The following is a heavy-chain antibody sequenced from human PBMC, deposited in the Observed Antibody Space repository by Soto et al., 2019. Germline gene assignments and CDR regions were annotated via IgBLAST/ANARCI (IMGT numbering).Heavy chain of an antibody. J-gene: IGHJ6*02. CDR1: GYTFTSYA. D-gene: IGHD3-3*01. Sequence: ASVNVSCKASGYTFTSYAMHWVRQAPGQRLEWMGWINAGNGNTKYSQKFQGRVTITRDTSASTAYMELSSLRSEDTAVYYCASSTIFGVVMAKGMDVWGQGTTVTVSS. V-gene: IGHV1-3*01. CDR3: ASSTIFGVVMAKGMDV. CDR2: INAGNGNT.